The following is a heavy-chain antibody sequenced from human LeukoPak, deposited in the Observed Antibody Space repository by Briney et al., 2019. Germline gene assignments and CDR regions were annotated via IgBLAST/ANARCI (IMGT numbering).Heavy chain of an antibody. CDR1: GFTFSDYH. D-gene: IGHD6-19*01. CDR3: AREGIQYSSGWYVGY. J-gene: IGHJ4*02. V-gene: IGHV3-11*01. CDR2: ISSSGSTI. Sequence: GGSLRLSCAASGFTFSDYHMSWIRQAPGKGLEWVSYISSSGSTIYYADSVKGRFTISRDNAKNSLYLQMNSLRAEDTAVYYCAREGIQYSSGWYVGYWGQGTLVTVSS.